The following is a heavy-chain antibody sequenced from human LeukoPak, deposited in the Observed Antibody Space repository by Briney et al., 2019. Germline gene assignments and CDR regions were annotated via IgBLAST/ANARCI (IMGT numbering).Heavy chain of an antibody. CDR1: GYTFTSYG. CDR2: ISAYNGNT. V-gene: IGHV1-18*01. CDR3: ARVYGDYVSRDWFDP. Sequence: GASVKVSCKASGYTFTSYGISWVRQAPGQGLEWMGWISAYNGNTNYAQKLQGRVTMTTDTSTSTAYMELRSLRSDDTAVYYCARVYGDYVSRDWFDPWGLGTLVTVSS. D-gene: IGHD4-17*01. J-gene: IGHJ5*02.